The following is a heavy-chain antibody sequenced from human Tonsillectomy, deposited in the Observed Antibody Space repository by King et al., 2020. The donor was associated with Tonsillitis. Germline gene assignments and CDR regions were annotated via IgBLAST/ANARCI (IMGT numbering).Heavy chain of an antibody. CDR2: INPNSGGT. V-gene: IGHV1-2*02. D-gene: IGHD3-3*01. Sequence: QLVQSGAEWKKPGASVKVSCKASGYTFTGYYIHWVRQAPGQGLEWMGWINPNSGGTNYAQKFQGRVTMTRDTSISTAYLEVYRLRSDDAAVYYCARDRNYYFWTAYNTFYYFDFWGQGSLVTVSS. CDR3: ARDRNYYFWTAYNTFYYFDF. J-gene: IGHJ4*02. CDR1: GYTFTGYY.